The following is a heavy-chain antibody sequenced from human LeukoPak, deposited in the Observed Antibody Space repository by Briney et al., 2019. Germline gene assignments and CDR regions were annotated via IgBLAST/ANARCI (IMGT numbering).Heavy chain of an antibody. D-gene: IGHD3-10*01. CDR1: GFIVRNYY. V-gene: IGHV3-11*01. J-gene: IGHJ4*02. CDR2: ISSSGSTI. CDR3: ARSSYGSGSYYLGY. Sequence: GGSLRLSCAASGFIVRNYYMSWIRQAPGKGLEWVSYISSSGSTIYYADSVKGRFTISRDNAKNSLYLQMNSLRAEDTAVYYCARSSYGSGSYYLGYWGQGTLVTVSS.